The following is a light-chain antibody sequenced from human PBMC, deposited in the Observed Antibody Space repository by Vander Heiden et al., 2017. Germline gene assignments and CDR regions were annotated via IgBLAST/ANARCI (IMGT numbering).Light chain of an antibody. CDR2: AAS. CDR1: QSISTY. Sequence: IMITPSPSSLSASVGDRVTITCRTSQSISTYLNWYQQKPGKAPKLLISAASSLQSGVPSRFSGSGSGTDFTLTVSSLQPEDFATYYCQQSYSTPFTFGGGTKLEIK. J-gene: IGKJ4*01. CDR3: QQSYSTPFT. V-gene: IGKV1-39*01.